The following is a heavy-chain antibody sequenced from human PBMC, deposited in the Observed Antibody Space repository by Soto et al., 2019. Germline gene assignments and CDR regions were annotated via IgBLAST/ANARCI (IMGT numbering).Heavy chain of an antibody. D-gene: IGHD3-16*01. CDR2: IYSGGGT. Sequence: EVQVVESGRTLVQPGGSLRLSCAASGFTVSNTYMSWVRQAPGKGLEWISVIYSGGGTFYADSVKGRFTISRHNSKNTVYLQLNSLSDEDAAVYYCARDLGEVGEAWGQGTLVTVSS. V-gene: IGHV3-53*04. J-gene: IGHJ5*02. CDR3: ARDLGEVGEA. CDR1: GFTVSNTY.